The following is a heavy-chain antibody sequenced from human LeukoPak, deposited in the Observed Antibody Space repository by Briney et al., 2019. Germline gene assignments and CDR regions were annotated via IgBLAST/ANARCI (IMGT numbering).Heavy chain of an antibody. J-gene: IGHJ5*02. D-gene: IGHD3-9*01. Sequence: SDTLSLTCAVSGYSISSSNWWGWIRQPPGKGLEWIGRIYTSGSTNYNPSLKSRVTMSVDTSKNQFSLKLNSVTAADTAVYYCARDYDVLTAYPPTQLFDPWGQGTLVTVSS. CDR3: ARDYDVLTAYPPTQLFDP. CDR1: GYSISSSNW. CDR2: IYTSGST. V-gene: IGHV4-28*03.